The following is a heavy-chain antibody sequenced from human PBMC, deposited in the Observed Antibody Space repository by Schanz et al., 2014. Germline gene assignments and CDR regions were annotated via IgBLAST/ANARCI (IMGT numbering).Heavy chain of an antibody. V-gene: IGHV1-2*02. CDR3: ARDPYGKNSGDFEY. D-gene: IGHD4-17*01. J-gene: IGHJ4*02. CDR2: IDPNGGAT. Sequence: QVLLVQSGAEVKKPGASVKVSCKASGYRFIDYYMHWVRQAPGQGLEWVGWIDPNGGATNHAQMLQGRVTMTRDTSISTAYMELSGLTSDDTAVYFCARDPYGKNSGDFEYWGQGTLVTVSS. CDR1: GYRFIDYY.